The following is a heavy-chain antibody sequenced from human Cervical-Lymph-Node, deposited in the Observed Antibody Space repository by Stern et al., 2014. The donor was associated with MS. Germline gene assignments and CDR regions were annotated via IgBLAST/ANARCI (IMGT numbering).Heavy chain of an antibody. D-gene: IGHD1-26*01. CDR1: GGTFSSYD. J-gene: IGHJ6*02. CDR2: IIPSFGTA. V-gene: IGHV1-69*01. CDR3: ARGELKEGLVRGMDV. Sequence: QVQLVQSGAEVKKPGSSVKVSCKASGGTFSSYDISWVRQAPGQGLEGMGGIIPSFGTANYAQKFQGRVTIAADESTSTAYMELSSLRSEDTAVYYCARGELKEGLVRGMDVWGQGTTVTVSS.